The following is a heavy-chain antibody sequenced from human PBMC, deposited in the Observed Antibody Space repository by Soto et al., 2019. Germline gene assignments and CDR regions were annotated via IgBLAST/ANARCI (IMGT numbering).Heavy chain of an antibody. D-gene: IGHD5-12*01. Sequence: EVQLLESGGGLVQPGGSLRLSCAASGFTFSTYAMGWVRQAPGKGLEWVSTIGGSGDTTYYVDSVKGRFTISRDRSKNTLYLQMNILRAADTAVYYCAKTSGYPYYFDYWGQGTLVTVSS. CDR1: GFTFSTYA. CDR2: IGGSGDTT. V-gene: IGHV3-23*01. J-gene: IGHJ4*02. CDR3: AKTSGYPYYFDY.